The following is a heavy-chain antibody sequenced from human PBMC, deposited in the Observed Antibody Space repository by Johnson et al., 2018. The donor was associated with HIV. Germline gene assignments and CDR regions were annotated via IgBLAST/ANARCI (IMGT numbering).Heavy chain of an antibody. V-gene: IGHV3-66*01. Sequence: MLLVESGGGLVKPGGSLRLSCAASGFTFGDYAMSWVRQAPGKGLEWVSVIYSGGSTYYADSVTGRFTISRDNSKNTLYLQMNSLRAEDTAVYYCARVPWSLDAFDIWGQGTMVTVSS. CDR2: IYSGGST. CDR1: GFTFGDYA. CDR3: ARVPWSLDAFDI. J-gene: IGHJ3*02. D-gene: IGHD2-15*01.